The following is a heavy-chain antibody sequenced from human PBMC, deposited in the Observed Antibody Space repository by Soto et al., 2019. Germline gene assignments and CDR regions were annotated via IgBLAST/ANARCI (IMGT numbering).Heavy chain of an antibody. V-gene: IGHV3-30-3*01. CDR3: ARDYAGTKYYYYGMDV. D-gene: IGHD1-1*01. J-gene: IGHJ6*02. CDR2: ISYDGSNK. Sequence: QVQLVESGGGVVQPGRSLRLSCAASGFTFSSYAMHWVRQAPGKGLEWVAVISYDGSNKYYADSVKGRFTISRDNSKNTLYLQMNSLRAEDTAVYYCARDYAGTKYYYYGMDVWGQGTTVTVSS. CDR1: GFTFSSYA.